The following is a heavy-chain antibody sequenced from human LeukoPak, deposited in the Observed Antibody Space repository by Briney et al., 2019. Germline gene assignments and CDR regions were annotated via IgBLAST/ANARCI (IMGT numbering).Heavy chain of an antibody. J-gene: IGHJ6*02. CDR1: GYTFTSYD. V-gene: IGHV1-8*01. CDR3: ARGPPGTLPRSLYYCYGMDV. CDR2: MNPNSGNT. D-gene: IGHD3-10*01. Sequence: VKVSCKASGYTFTSYDINWVRQATGQGLEWMGWMNPNSGNTGYAQKFQGRVTMTRNTSISTAYMELSSLRSEDTAVYYCARGPPGTLPRSLYYCYGMDVWGQGTTVTVSS.